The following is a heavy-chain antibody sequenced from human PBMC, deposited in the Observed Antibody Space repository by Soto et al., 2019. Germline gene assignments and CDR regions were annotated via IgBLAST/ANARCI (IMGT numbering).Heavy chain of an antibody. CDR2: ISGDSNYI. V-gene: IGHV3-21*01. J-gene: IGHJ3*01. Sequence: GGSLRLSCAASGFSFSGYNMNRVRQAPGKGLEWVSSISGDSNYIYYADSVQGRFTISRDNAKNSVYLQMNSLRAEDTAVYYCARVVYFDRSAYGLWGQGTMVTVSS. D-gene: IGHD3-22*01. CDR3: ARVVYFDRSAYGL. CDR1: GFSFSGYN.